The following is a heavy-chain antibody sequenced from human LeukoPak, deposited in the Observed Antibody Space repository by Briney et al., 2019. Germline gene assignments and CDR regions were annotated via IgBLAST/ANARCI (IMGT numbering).Heavy chain of an antibody. J-gene: IGHJ6*02. Sequence: GGSLRLSCAASGFTFSSYAMHWVRQAPGKGLEWVAVISYDGSNEYYADSVKGRFTISRDNSKNTLYLQMNSLRAEDTAVYYCARLGYCSSTSCPGDRYGMDVWGQGTTVTVSS. V-gene: IGHV3-30-3*01. CDR3: ARLGYCSSTSCPGDRYGMDV. CDR2: ISYDGSNE. D-gene: IGHD2-2*01. CDR1: GFTFSSYA.